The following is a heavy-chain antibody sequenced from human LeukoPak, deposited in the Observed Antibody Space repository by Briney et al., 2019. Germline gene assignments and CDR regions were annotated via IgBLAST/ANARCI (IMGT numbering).Heavy chain of an antibody. V-gene: IGHV3-7*01. Sequence: PGGSLRLSCAASGFTFSSYWMSWVRQAPGKGLEWVANIKQDGSEKYYVDSVKGRFTISRDNAKNSLYLQMNSLRAEDTAVYYCARDGRLAYCSGGSCLRYAFDIWGQGTMVTVSS. CDR2: IKQDGSEK. CDR3: ARDGRLAYCSGGSCLRYAFDI. J-gene: IGHJ3*02. D-gene: IGHD2-15*01. CDR1: GFTFSSYW.